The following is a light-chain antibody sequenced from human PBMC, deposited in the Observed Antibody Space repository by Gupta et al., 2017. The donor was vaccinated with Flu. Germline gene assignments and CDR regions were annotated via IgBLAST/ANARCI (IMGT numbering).Light chain of an antibody. J-gene: IGKJ1*01. CDR1: QSVVYNSNNNDY. V-gene: IGKV4-1*01. CDR2: WAS. CDR3: QQYYSLPWT. Sequence: EIVMTQSPDSLAVSLGEKAATKCKSSQSVVYNSNNNDYLAWYQQKPGQSPRLLIYWASTRESGVPDRFSGTGSGTDFTLTISSVQAEDAATYYCQQYYSLPWTFGQGTKVEI.